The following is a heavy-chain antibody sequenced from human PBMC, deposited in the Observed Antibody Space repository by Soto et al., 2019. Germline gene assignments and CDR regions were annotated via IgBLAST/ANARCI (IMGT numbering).Heavy chain of an antibody. Sequence: GGSLRLSCAASGFTFSSYGMHWVRQAPGKGLEWVAVISYDGSNKYYADSVKGRFTISRDNSKNTLYLQMNSLRAEDTAVYYCAKDPFYDLGFMDVWGQGTTVTVSS. J-gene: IGHJ6*02. CDR2: ISYDGSNK. CDR3: AKDPFYDLGFMDV. CDR1: GFTFSSYG. D-gene: IGHD3-3*01. V-gene: IGHV3-30*18.